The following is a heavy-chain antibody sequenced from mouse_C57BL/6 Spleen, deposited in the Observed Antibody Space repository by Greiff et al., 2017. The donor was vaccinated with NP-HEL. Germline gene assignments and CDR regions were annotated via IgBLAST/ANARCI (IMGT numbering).Heavy chain of an antibody. D-gene: IGHD1-1*01. CDR2: ILPGSGST. V-gene: IGHV1-9*01. J-gene: IGHJ1*03. CDR1: GYTFTGYW. Sequence: QVQLQQSGAELLKPGASVKLSCKATGYTFTGYWIEWVKQRPGHGLEWIGEILPGSGSTNYNEKFKGKATFTADTSSNTAYMQLSSLTTEDSAIYYCARGGPYYYGSDWYFDVWGTGTTVTVSS. CDR3: ARGGPYYYGSDWYFDV.